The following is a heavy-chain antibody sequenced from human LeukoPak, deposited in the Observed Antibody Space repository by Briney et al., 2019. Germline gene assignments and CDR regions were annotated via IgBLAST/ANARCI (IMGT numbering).Heavy chain of an antibody. D-gene: IGHD1-26*01. CDR3: ARGKVGATPFYYMDV. Sequence: PSETLSLTCAVYVDSFSGYYCSWISQHPGGGLEWVWGITHSGTSDYNPSLNSRVTMSVDTSKNQFSLKLSSVTAADTAVYYCARGKVGATPFYYMDVWGKGTKVTVSS. V-gene: IGHV4-34*01. CDR1: VDSFSGYY. CDR2: ITHSGTS. J-gene: IGHJ6*03.